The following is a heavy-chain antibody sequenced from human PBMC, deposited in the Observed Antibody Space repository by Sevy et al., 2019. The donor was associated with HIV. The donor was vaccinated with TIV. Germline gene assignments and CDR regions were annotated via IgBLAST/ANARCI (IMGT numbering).Heavy chain of an antibody. V-gene: IGHV3-48*03. D-gene: IGHD4-17*01. CDR1: GFTFSSYE. CDR2: ITNSGSAE. Sequence: GGSLRLSCAASGFTFSSYEINWVRQAPGKGLEWVSYITNSGSAEYYSDSVRGRFTISRDNTKNSLYLQINSLRAEDTALYYCARDLPPSATTVAHFDYWGRGTLVTVSS. J-gene: IGHJ4*02. CDR3: ARDLPPSATTVAHFDY.